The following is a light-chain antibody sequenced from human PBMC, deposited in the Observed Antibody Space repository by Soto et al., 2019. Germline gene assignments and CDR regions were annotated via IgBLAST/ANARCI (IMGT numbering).Light chain of an antibody. CDR1: QSISSRY. V-gene: IGKV3-20*01. J-gene: IGKJ2*01. Sequence: EIVLTQSPGTLSLSPGERATLSCRASQSISSRYLAWYQQKPGQAPRLLIYGASNMATGIPDRFSGSGSGTDFTLTISRLEPEDFAVYYCQQYGSSPPYTFGQGTKLEIK. CDR2: GAS. CDR3: QQYGSSPPYT.